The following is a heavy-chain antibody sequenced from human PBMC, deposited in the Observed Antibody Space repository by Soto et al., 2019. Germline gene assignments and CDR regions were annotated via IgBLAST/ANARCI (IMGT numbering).Heavy chain of an antibody. D-gene: IGHD6-19*01. CDR2: ISTYNGNT. CDR3: ATLTYTSGLDY. J-gene: IGHJ4*02. V-gene: IGHV1-18*01. CDR1: GYTFTSHG. Sequence: QVQLVQSGAEVQKPGASVKVSCKASGYTFTSHGIGWLRQAPGQGLEWMGWISTYNGNTNYAQKLQGRVTMTTDTSTSTAYMEVRSLRSDDTAVYYCATLTYTSGLDYWGQGTLLTVAS.